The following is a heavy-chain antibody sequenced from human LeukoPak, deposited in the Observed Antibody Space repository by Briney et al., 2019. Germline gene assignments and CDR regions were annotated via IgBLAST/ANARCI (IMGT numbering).Heavy chain of an antibody. V-gene: IGHV3-64*01. CDR1: GFTFSSYA. D-gene: IGHD6-19*01. CDR3: ARAPPLERIGWYGEDEF. CDR2: ISGNGDKT. Sequence: GGSLRLSCAASGFTFSSYAMHWVRQAPGRGPEYVAAISGNGDKTHYGSSVQGRFTVSRDNSKNTLYLQMGSLRTEDMAVYYCARAPPLERIGWYGEDEFRGQGTLVTVSS. J-gene: IGHJ1*01.